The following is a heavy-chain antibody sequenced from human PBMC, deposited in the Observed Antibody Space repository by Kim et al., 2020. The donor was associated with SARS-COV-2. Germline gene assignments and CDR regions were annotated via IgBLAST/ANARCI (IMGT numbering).Heavy chain of an antibody. V-gene: IGHV1-18*01. J-gene: IGHJ4*02. CDR3: ARVDGGWGSGSYYFDY. D-gene: IGHD1-26*01. Sequence: ASVKVSCKASGYTFTSYGISWVRQAPGQGLEWMGWISAYNGNTNYAQKLQGRVTMTTDTSTSTAYMELRSLRSDDTAVYYCARVDGGWGSGSYYFDYWGQGTLVTVSS. CDR2: ISAYNGNT. CDR1: GYTFTSYG.